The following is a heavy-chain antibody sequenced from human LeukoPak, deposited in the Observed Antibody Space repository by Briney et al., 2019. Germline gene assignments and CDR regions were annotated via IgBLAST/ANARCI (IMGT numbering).Heavy chain of an antibody. D-gene: IGHD2-2*01. V-gene: IGHV3-23*01. Sequence: GGSLRLSCAAPGFTFSSYAMSWVRQAPGKGLEWVSAISGSGGSTYYADSVKGRFTISRDNSKNTLYLQMNSLRAEDTAVYYCAKESYCSSTSCYRAFDYWGQGTLVTVSS. CDR3: AKESYCSSTSCYRAFDY. CDR1: GFTFSSYA. J-gene: IGHJ4*02. CDR2: ISGSGGST.